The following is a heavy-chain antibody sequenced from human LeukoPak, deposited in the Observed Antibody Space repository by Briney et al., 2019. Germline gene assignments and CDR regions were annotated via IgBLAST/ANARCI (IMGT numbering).Heavy chain of an antibody. CDR3: ARVSGSGWVDY. Sequence: SETLSLTCAVYGGSFSGYYWSWIRQPPGKGLEWIGEINHSGSTNYNPSLKSRVTTSVDTSKNQFSLKLSSVTAADTAVYYCARVSGSGWVDYWGQGTLVTVSS. CDR2: INHSGST. V-gene: IGHV4-34*01. D-gene: IGHD6-19*01. J-gene: IGHJ4*02. CDR1: GGSFSGYY.